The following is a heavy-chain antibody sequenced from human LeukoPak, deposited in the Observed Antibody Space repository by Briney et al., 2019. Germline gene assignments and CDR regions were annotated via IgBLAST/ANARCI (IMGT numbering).Heavy chain of an antibody. CDR1: GGTFSSYA. V-gene: IGHV1-3*01. J-gene: IGHJ3*02. Sequence: ASVKVSCKASGGTFSSYAISWVRQAPGQGLEWMGWINAGNGNTKYSQKFQGRVTITRDTSASTAYMELSSLRSEDTAVYHCASGYYDSSGLYAFDIWGQGTMVTVSS. D-gene: IGHD3-22*01. CDR3: ASGYYDSSGLYAFDI. CDR2: INAGNGNT.